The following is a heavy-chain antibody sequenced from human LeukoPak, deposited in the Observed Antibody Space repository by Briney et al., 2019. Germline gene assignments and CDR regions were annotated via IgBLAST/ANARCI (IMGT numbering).Heavy chain of an antibody. J-gene: IGHJ6*04. CDR3: AELGITMIGGV. CDR1: EFIFSDYD. CDR2: ISASGRTN. D-gene: IGHD3-10*02. Sequence: GGSLRLSCDASEFIFSDYDMNWVRQAPGKGLEWVAHISASGRTNYYADAVKGRFTISRDNAKNSLYLQMNSLGAEDTAVYYCAELGITMIGGVWGKGTTVTISS. V-gene: IGHV3-48*03.